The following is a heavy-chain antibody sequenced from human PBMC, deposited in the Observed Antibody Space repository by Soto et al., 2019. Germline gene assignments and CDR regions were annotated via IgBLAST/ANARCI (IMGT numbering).Heavy chain of an antibody. CDR3: ARDRNAAGSDY. CDR1: GFTFSDFY. CDR2: ISSGSTNV. Sequence: QLQLVESGGGLVKPGGSLRLSCAACGFTFSDFYMSWIRQAPGKGLEWISYISSGSTNVFYADSVKGRFTVSRDNAKISVYLQMDSLRAEDTAVYYCARDRNAAGSDYWGQGTLVTVSS. J-gene: IGHJ4*02. V-gene: IGHV3-11*01. D-gene: IGHD1-1*01.